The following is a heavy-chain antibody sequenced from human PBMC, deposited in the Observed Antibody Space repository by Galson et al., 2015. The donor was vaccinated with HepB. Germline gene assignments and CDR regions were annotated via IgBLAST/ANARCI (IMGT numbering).Heavy chain of an antibody. V-gene: IGHV6-1*01. CDR3: ARQLAYCVANTCQIFFDY. CDR1: GDSVSSNSAA. J-gene: IGHJ4*02. D-gene: IGHD2-21*01. Sequence: CAISGDSVSSNSAAWNWIRQSPSRGLEWLGRTYYRSKWYNSYAVSVKSRITINPETNKKQFFLQVKSVTPEDTAIYYCARQLAYCVANTCQIFFDYWGQGTLVTVSS. CDR2: TYYRSKWYN.